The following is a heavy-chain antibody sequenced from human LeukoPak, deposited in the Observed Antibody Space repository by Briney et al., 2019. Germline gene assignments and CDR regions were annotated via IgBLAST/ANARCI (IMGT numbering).Heavy chain of an antibody. J-gene: IGHJ6*02. D-gene: IGHD2-2*01. Sequence: ASVKVSCKASGYTFTGYYMHWVRQAPGQGLEWMGWINPNSGGTNYAQKFQGRVAMTRDTSISTAYMELSRLRSDDTAVYYCARGGPAAMIDYYYYGMDVWGQGTTVIVSS. V-gene: IGHV1-2*02. CDR2: INPNSGGT. CDR3: ARGGPAAMIDYYYYGMDV. CDR1: GYTFTGYY.